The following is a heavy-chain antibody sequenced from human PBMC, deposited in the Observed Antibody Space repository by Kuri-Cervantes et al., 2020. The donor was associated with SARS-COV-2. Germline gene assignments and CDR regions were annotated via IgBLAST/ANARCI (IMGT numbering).Heavy chain of an antibody. J-gene: IGHJ6*03. CDR2: MNPNSGNT. CDR1: GYTFTGYY. D-gene: IGHD6-6*01. V-gene: IGHV1-8*02. Sequence: SVKVSCKTSGYTFTGYYIHWVRQAPGQGLEWMGWMNPNSGNTGYAQKFQGRVTMTRNTSISTAYMKLSSLRSEDTAVYYCARWEEYSSSFGHYYYYMDAWGKGTTVTVSS. CDR3: ARWEEYSSSFGHYYYYMDA.